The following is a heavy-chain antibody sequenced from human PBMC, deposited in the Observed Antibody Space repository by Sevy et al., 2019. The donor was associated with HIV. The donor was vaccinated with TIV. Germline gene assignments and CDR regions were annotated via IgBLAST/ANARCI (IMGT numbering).Heavy chain of an antibody. Sequence: GGSLRLSCAASGFTFSSYWMSWVRQAPGKGLEWVANIKQDGSEKYYVDSVKGRFTISRDNAKNSLYLQMNSLRAEDTDVYYCASDSVGSSGWYPNWFDPWGQGTLVTVSS. D-gene: IGHD6-13*01. CDR3: ASDSVGSSGWYPNWFDP. CDR2: IKQDGSEK. CDR1: GFTFSSYW. V-gene: IGHV3-7*01. J-gene: IGHJ5*02.